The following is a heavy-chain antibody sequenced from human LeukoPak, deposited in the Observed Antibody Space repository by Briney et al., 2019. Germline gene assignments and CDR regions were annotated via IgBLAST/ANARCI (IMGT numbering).Heavy chain of an antibody. CDR1: AFTFSSYW. CDR3: ARGYYSGSRIDY. D-gene: IGHD6-13*01. V-gene: IGHV3-74*01. Sequence: SGGSLRLSCAASAFTFSSYWMHWVRQGPGKGLMWVARINSDGTTTTYADSVKGRYTISRDDARNTLYLQMNSLTADDTAVYYCARGYYSGSRIDYWGQGTLVTVSS. J-gene: IGHJ4*02. CDR2: INSDGTTT.